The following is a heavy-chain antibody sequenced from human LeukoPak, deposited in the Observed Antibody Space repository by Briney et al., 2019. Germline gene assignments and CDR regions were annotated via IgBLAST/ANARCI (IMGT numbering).Heavy chain of an antibody. Sequence: GGCLRLSCAASGFTFSIYYMSWIRQAPRKGLEWVSYISASGDTTHYAHSVKGRFTISRDNAQNSVFLQMNSLRAEDTAIYYCARPNSFDIWGQGTLLTVSS. V-gene: IGHV3-11*04. CDR2: ISASGDTT. CDR1: GFTFSIYY. CDR3: ARPNSFDI. J-gene: IGHJ3*02.